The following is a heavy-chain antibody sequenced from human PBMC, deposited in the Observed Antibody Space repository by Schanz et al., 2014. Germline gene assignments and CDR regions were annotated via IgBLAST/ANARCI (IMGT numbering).Heavy chain of an antibody. D-gene: IGHD3-3*01. CDR1: GYIFINSG. CDR2: ISVYNHNK. CDR3: ARDRRFFDRDDLYYFDS. J-gene: IGHJ4*02. Sequence: QVHLVQSGAEVKKPGATVKVSCKASGYIFINSGISWVRQAPGQGLEWMGWISVYNHNKEYDQKFQGRVTMTTDTSTSTAYMALTDLRSDDTAVYYCARDRRFFDRDDLYYFDSWGQGTLVNVSS. V-gene: IGHV1-18*01.